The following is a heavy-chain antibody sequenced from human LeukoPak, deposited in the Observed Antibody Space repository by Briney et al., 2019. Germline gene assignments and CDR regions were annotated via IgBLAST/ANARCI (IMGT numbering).Heavy chain of an antibody. CDR2: MNPNSGNT. D-gene: IGHD1-1*01. CDR1: GYTFTSYD. CDR3: ARGNEHDDAFDI. Sequence: GASVKVSCKASGYTFTSYDINWVRQATGQELEWMGWMNPNSGNTGYAQKFQGRVTTTRNTSISTAYMELSSLRSEDTAVYYCARGNEHDDAFDIWGQGTMVTVSS. V-gene: IGHV1-8*03. J-gene: IGHJ3*02.